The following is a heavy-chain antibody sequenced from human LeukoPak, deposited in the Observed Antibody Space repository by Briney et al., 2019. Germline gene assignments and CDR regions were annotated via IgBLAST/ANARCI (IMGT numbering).Heavy chain of an antibody. V-gene: IGHV4-59*01. CDR2: IYCSGST. Sequence: SETLSLTCTVSGGSISSYYWSWIRQPPGKGLEWIGYIYCSGSTNYNPSLKSRVTISVDTSKNQFSLKLSSVTAADTAVYYCARSVPREGSPQTPYYYYYGMDVWGQGTTVTVSS. J-gene: IGHJ6*02. CDR1: GGSISSYY. CDR3: ARSVPREGSPQTPYYYYYGMDV.